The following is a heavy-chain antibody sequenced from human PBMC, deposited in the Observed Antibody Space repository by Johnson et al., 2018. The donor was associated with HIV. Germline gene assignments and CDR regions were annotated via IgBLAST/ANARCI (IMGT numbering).Heavy chain of an antibody. Sequence: VQLVESGGGLVKPGGSLRLSCAASGFTFSTYWMHWVRQTPGKGLVWVSRISSDGSSTTYAVSVRGRFTISRDNSKNTLYLQMNSLRAEDTAGYYCARAYSSSWYRADAFDIWGQGTMVTVSS. J-gene: IGHJ3*02. D-gene: IGHD6-13*01. CDR3: ARAYSSSWYRADAFDI. CDR2: ISSDGSST. V-gene: IGHV3-74*02. CDR1: GFTFSTYW.